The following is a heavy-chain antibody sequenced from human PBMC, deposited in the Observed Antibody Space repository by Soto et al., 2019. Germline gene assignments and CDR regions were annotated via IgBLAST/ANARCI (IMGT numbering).Heavy chain of an antibody. D-gene: IGHD2-15*01. V-gene: IGHV3-30*18. J-gene: IGHJ6*02. Sequence: QVQLVESGGGVVQPGRSLRLSCAASGFTFSSYGMHWVRQAPGKGLEWVAVISDDGSNKYYADSVKGRFTISRDNSKNTLYLQMNSLRAEDTAVYYCAKEGPVEVRPYYGMDVWGQGTTVTVSS. CDR1: GFTFSSYG. CDR2: ISDDGSNK. CDR3: AKEGPVEVRPYYGMDV.